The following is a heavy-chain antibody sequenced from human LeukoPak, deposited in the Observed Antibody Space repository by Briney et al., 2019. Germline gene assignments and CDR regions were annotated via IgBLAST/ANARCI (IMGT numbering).Heavy chain of an antibody. V-gene: IGHV3-23*01. CDR1: GFTLNNAW. CDR3: ARGKRGVYYYYGMDV. Sequence: GGSLRLSCAASGFTLNNAWMSWVRQAPGKGPEWVSGISGSGESTYYADSVKGRFTISRDNSKNTVFLQMNSLRAADTAVYSCARGKRGVYYYYGMDVWGQGTTVTVSS. J-gene: IGHJ6*02. CDR2: ISGSGEST. D-gene: IGHD3-10*01.